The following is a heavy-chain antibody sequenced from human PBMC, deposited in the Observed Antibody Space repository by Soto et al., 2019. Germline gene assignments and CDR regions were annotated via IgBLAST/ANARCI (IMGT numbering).Heavy chain of an antibody. CDR2: IKQGGNEK. CDR1: GFMFSTYL. D-gene: IGHD3-16*01. CDR3: VGALTYEVPYYYYGMDV. V-gene: IGHV3-7*01. J-gene: IGHJ6*02. Sequence: GSLRLSCEASGFMFSTYLMSWVRQAPGKGLEWVANIKQGGNEKFYVDSVKGRFTISRDNAKKSLFLQMNSLRPEDTAVYYCVGALTYEVPYYYYGMDVWGQGTTVTVSS.